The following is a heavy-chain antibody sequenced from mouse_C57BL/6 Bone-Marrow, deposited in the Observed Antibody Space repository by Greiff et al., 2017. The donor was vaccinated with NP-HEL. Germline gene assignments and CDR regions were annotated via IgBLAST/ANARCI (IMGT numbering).Heavy chain of an antibody. J-gene: IGHJ1*03. D-gene: IGHD1-1*01. Sequence: EVQLQQSVAELVRPGASVKLSCTASGFNIKNTYMHWVKQRPEQGLEWIGRIDPANGNTKYAPKFQGQATITADTSSNTAYLQLSSLTSEDTAIYYCASLIYYYGSSYRNYWYFDVWGTGTTVTVSS. CDR1: GFNIKNTY. CDR3: ASLIYYYGSSYRNYWYFDV. CDR2: IDPANGNT. V-gene: IGHV14-3*01.